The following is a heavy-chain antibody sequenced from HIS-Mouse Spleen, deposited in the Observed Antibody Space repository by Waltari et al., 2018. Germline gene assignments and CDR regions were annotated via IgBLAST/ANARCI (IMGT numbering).Heavy chain of an antibody. D-gene: IGHD2-8*01. CDR2: INHSGST. J-gene: IGHJ3*02. V-gene: IGHV4-34*01. CDR1: GGSFRGYY. Sequence: QVQLQQWGAGLLKPSETLSLTCAVYGGSFRGYYWSWIRQPPGRGLEWIGEINHSGSTNYNPSLKSRVTISVDTSKNQFSLKLSSVTAADTAVYYCARGVVLMVYAAGGSDAFDIWGQGTMVTVSS. CDR3: ARGVVLMVYAAGGSDAFDI.